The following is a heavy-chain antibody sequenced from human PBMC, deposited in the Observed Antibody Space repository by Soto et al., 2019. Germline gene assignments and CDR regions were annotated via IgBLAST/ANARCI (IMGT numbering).Heavy chain of an antibody. J-gene: IGHJ3*02. CDR3: ARDSPEQLRYAFGI. V-gene: IGHV1-18*01. CDR1: GYTFTSYG. Sequence: ASVKVSCKASGYTFTSYGISWVRQAPGQGLEWMGWISAYTGNTNYAQKLQGRVTMTTDTSTSTAYMELRSLRSDDTAVYYCARDSPEQLRYAFGIWGQGTMVTV. D-gene: IGHD1-26*01. CDR2: ISAYTGNT.